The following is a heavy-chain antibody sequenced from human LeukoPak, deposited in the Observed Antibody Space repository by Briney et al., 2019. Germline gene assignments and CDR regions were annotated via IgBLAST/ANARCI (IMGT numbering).Heavy chain of an antibody. D-gene: IGHD6-6*01. CDR3: ARDKRESSSSSGLDY. CDR1: GGSISRYS. V-gene: IGHV4-59*01. J-gene: IGHJ4*02. CDR2: IYYSGST. Sequence: SETLSLTCTVSGGSISRYSWSWIRQPPGKGLEWVGYIYYSGSTNYNPSLKSRVTISADTSKNQLSLKLTSVTAADTALYYCARDKRESSSSSGLDYWGQGTLVTVSS.